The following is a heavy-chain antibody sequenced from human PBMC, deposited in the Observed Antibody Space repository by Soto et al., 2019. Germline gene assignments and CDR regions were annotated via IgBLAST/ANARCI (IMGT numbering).Heavy chain of an antibody. CDR2: ILSNDEK. D-gene: IGHD6-19*01. CDR1: GFSLSNTRMG. Sequence: QVTLKESGPVLVKPTETLTLTCTVSGFSLSNTRMGVSWIRQPPGKALEWLAHILSNDEKSYSTSLKSRLTISKDSSESQVVLTMTNMDPVDTATYCCARIPFGSGWGGFDPWGQGTLVTVSS. V-gene: IGHV2-26*01. CDR3: ARIPFGSGWGGFDP. J-gene: IGHJ5*02.